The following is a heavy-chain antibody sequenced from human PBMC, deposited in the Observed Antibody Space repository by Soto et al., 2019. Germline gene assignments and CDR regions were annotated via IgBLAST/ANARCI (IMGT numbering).Heavy chain of an antibody. V-gene: IGHV3-48*01. Sequence: PGGSLRLCCAASGFTFSSYSMNWVRQAPGKGLEWVPYISSSSSTIYYADSVKGRFTISRDNAKNSLYLQMNSLRAEDTAVYYCARDPPAGAIFGVVIMYYFDYWGQGTLVTVSS. CDR3: ARDPPAGAIFGVVIMYYFDY. CDR2: ISSSSSTI. J-gene: IGHJ4*02. D-gene: IGHD3-3*01. CDR1: GFTFSSYS.